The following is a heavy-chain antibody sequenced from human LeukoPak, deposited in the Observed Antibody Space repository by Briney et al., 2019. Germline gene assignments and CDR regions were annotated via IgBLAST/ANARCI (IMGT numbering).Heavy chain of an antibody. D-gene: IGHD6-13*01. Sequence: GGSLRLSFAASGFTYSSYAMSWVRQAPGKGLEWVSAISGSGGSTYYADSVKGRFTISRDNSKNTLYLQMNSLRAEDTAVYYCAKEGGSSWYNSRCFDYLGQGTLATVSS. J-gene: IGHJ4*02. CDR3: AKEGGSSWYNSRCFDY. CDR1: GFTYSSYA. CDR2: ISGSGGST. V-gene: IGHV3-23*01.